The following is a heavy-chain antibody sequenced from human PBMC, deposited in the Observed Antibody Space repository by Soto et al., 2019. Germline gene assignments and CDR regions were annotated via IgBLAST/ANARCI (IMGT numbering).Heavy chain of an antibody. CDR2: ISGSGGST. Sequence: EVQLLESGGGLVQPGGSLRLSCAASGFTFSSYAMSWVRQAPGKGLECVSAISGSGGSTYYADYVKGRFTISRDNSKNTLYLQMNSLRAEDTAVYYCAKGPGTVTTCYYYYGMDVWGQGTTVTVSS. V-gene: IGHV3-23*01. D-gene: IGHD4-4*01. J-gene: IGHJ6*02. CDR3: AKGPGTVTTCYYYYGMDV. CDR1: GFTFSSYA.